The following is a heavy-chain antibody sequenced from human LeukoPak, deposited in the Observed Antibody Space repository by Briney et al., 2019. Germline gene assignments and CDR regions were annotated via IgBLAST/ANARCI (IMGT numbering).Heavy chain of an antibody. D-gene: IGHD2-2*01. CDR3: ARGGSTSLYYYYGMDV. V-gene: IGHV4-4*02. CDR1: GGSISSSNW. J-gene: IGHJ6*04. Sequence: SETLSLTCAVSGGSISSSNWWSWVRPPPGKGLEWIGEIYHSGSTNYNPSLKSRVTISVDKSKNQFSLKLSSVTAADTAVYYCARGGSTSLYYYYGMDVWGKGTTVTASS. CDR2: IYHSGST.